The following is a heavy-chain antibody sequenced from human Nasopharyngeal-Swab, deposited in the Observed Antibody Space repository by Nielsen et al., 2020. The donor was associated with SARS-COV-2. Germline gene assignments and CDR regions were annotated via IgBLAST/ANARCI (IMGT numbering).Heavy chain of an antibody. Sequence: ASVKVSCKASGYTFTSYDINWVRQATGQGHEWMGWMNPNSGNTGYAQKFQGRVTMTRNTSISTAYMELSSLRSEDTAVYYCARAGRIIELFDYWGQGTLVTVSS. CDR3: ARAGRIIELFDY. J-gene: IGHJ4*02. CDR1: GYTFTSYD. D-gene: IGHD3-16*02. V-gene: IGHV1-8*01. CDR2: MNPNSGNT.